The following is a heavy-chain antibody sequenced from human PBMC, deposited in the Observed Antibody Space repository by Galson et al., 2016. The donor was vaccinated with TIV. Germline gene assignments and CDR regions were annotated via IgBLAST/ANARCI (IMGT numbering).Heavy chain of an antibody. V-gene: IGHV4-31*02. D-gene: IGHD3-22*01. CDR3: ARRSSGFDAFDF. Sequence: GSTFYNPSLRSRVTISLDTSRDNFSLRLNSVTAADTAVYYCARRSSGFDAFDFWGPGTLVTVSP. CDR2: GST. J-gene: IGHJ3*01.